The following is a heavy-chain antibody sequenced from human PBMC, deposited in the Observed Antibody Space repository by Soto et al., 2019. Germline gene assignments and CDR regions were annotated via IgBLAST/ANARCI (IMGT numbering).Heavy chain of an antibody. CDR2: IYYSGST. D-gene: IGHD3-10*01. V-gene: IGHV4-31*03. J-gene: IGHJ4*02. Sequence: QVQLQESGPGLVKPSQTLSLTCTVSGGSISSGGYYWSWIRQHPGKGLEWIGYIYYSGSTYYNPSLKSRXXIXVXXSKNQFSLKLSSVTAADTAVYYCARRSITMVRGINWGQGTLVTVSS. CDR1: GGSISSGGYY. CDR3: ARRSITMVRGIN.